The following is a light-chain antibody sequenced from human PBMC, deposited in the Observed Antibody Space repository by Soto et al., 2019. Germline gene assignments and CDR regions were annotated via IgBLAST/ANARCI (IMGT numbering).Light chain of an antibody. CDR2: EVT. V-gene: IGLV2-8*01. J-gene: IGLJ3*02. CDR1: SSDVGAYNY. Sequence: QSALTQPPSASGSPGQSVTISCTGTSSDVGAYNYVSWYQQHAGKAPKLVIYEVTKRPSGVPDRFSGSKSANTASLTVSGLQAEDEADYYCCSFAASNTCVFGGGTKLTVL. CDR3: CSFAASNTCV.